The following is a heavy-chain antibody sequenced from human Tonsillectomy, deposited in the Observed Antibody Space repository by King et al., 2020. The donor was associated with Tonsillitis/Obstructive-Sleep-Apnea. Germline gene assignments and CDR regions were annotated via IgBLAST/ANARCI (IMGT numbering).Heavy chain of an antibody. V-gene: IGHV4-34*01. CDR1: GGSFSGYY. Sequence: VQLQQWGAGLLKPSETLSLTCAVYGGSFSGYYWSWIRQPPGKGLEWIGEINHSGSTNYNPSLKSRVTISVDTSKNQFSLKLSSVTAADTAVYYCARLKVVVVPAAPRGAFXXWXQGTMVTVSS. D-gene: IGHD2-2*01. CDR2: INHSGST. CDR3: ARLKVVVVPAAPRGAFXX. J-gene: IGHJ3*02.